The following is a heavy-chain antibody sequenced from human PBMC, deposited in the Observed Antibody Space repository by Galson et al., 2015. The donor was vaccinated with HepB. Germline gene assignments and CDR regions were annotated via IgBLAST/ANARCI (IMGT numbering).Heavy chain of an antibody. D-gene: IGHD3-10*01. CDR2: ISYDGSNK. CDR1: GFTFRTYG. Sequence: SLRLSCAVSGFTFRTYGMHWVRQAPGKGLEWVAVISYDGSNKYYTDSVKGRFTISRDNSKNTPYLQMNSLRVEDTAVYYCAKDLGPEYASGSSYFDYWGQGTRVTVSS. J-gene: IGHJ4*02. CDR3: AKDLGPEYASGSSYFDY. V-gene: IGHV3-30*18.